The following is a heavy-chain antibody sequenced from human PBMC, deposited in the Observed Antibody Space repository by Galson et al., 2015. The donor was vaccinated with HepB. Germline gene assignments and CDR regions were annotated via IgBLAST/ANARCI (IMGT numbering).Heavy chain of an antibody. J-gene: IGHJ6*02. CDR3: ARVDCGGDCFYVFYQYGMDV. CDR2: IGASGDSK. CDR1: GFTVSSYA. V-gene: IGHV3-23*01. D-gene: IGHD2-21*02. Sequence: LRLACAGAGFTVSSYAMTWVRQGPGTGLEWVSGIGASGDSKYYAQYAKGRFTISRDHSKNTLYLQMNSRRAEDTAIYYCARVDCGGDCFYVFYQYGMDVWGQGTTVTVSS.